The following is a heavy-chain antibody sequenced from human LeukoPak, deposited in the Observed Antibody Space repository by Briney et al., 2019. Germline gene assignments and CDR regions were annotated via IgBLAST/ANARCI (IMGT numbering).Heavy chain of an antibody. CDR3: ARSRFGGVIVPFDY. V-gene: IGHV1-2*06. J-gene: IGHJ4*02. D-gene: IGHD3-16*02. CDR1: GYTFTGYY. Sequence: ASVKVSCKASGYTFTGYYMHWVRQAPGQGLEWMGRINPNSGGTNYAQKFQGRVTTTRDTSISTAYMELSRLRSDDTAVYYCARSRFGGVIVPFDYWGQGTLVTVSS. CDR2: INPNSGGT.